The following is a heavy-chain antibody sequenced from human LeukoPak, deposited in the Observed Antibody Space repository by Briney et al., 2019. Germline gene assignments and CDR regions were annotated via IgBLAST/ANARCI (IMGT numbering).Heavy chain of an antibody. J-gene: IGHJ4*02. V-gene: IGHV4-34*01. CDR1: GGSFSGYY. D-gene: IGHD3-10*01. CDR3: ARQTFGVLYFDS. Sequence: SETLSLTCAVYGGSFSGYYWNWIRQPPGKGLEWIGEINHSGRTNYNPSLKSRVTISVDTSKKQFSLKLSSVTAADTAVYYCARQTFGVLYFDSWGQGTLVIVSS. CDR2: INHSGRT.